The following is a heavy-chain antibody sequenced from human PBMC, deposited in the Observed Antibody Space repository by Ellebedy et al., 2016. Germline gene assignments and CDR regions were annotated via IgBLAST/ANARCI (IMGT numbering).Heavy chain of an antibody. Sequence: GESLKISCAASGFTFSSYSMNWVRQAPGKGLEWVSSISSSSSYIYYADSVKGRFTISRDNAKNSLYLQMNSLRTEDTAVYYCARTYCSSSSCSYAMDVWGQGTTVTVSS. J-gene: IGHJ6*02. CDR2: ISSSSSYI. CDR3: ARTYCSSSSCSYAMDV. D-gene: IGHD2-2*01. V-gene: IGHV3-21*04. CDR1: GFTFSSYS.